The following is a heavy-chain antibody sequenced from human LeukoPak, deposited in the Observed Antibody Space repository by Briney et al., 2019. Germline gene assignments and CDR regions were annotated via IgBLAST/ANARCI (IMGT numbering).Heavy chain of an antibody. V-gene: IGHV4-39*07. Sequence: SETLSLTCTVSGGSISSSSYYWGWIRQPPGKGLEWIGGIYYSGSTYYNPSLKSRVTISLDTSKNQFSLKLSSVTAADTAVYYCARQGFGSSYFDYWGQGTLVTVPS. J-gene: IGHJ4*02. CDR1: GGSISSSSYY. CDR2: IYYSGST. CDR3: ARQGFGSSYFDY. D-gene: IGHD3-16*01.